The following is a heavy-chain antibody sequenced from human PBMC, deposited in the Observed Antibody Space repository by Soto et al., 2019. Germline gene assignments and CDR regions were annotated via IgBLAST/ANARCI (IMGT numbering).Heavy chain of an antibody. V-gene: IGHV4-39*01. CDR1: GGSISSSSYY. CDR2: IYYSGST. D-gene: IGHD5-18*01. CDR3: ARTFGYSYGYSDFDY. Sequence: SETLSLTCTVSGGSISSSSYYWGWIRQPPGKGLEWIGSIYYSGSTYYNPSLKSRVTISVDTSKNQFSLKLSSVTAADTAVYYCARTFGYSYGYSDFDYWGQGTLVTVSS. J-gene: IGHJ4*02.